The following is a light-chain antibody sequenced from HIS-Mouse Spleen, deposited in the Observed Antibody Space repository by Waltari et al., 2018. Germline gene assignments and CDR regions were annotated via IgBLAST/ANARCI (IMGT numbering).Light chain of an antibody. CDR1: SSDVGGYNY. CDR3: FSYAGSYTWV. Sequence: QSALTQPRSVSGSPGQSVTISCTGTSSDVGGYNYVPWYQQHPGKAPKLMIYDVSKRPSGVPDRFSGSKSDNTASLTISGLQAEDEADYYCFSYAGSYTWVFGGGTKLTVL. CDR2: DVS. J-gene: IGLJ3*02. V-gene: IGLV2-11*01.